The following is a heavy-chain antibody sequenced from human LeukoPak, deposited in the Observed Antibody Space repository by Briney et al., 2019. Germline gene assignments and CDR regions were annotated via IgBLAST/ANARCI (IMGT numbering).Heavy chain of an antibody. J-gene: IGHJ4*02. CDR2: GDYSGGT. Sequence: PSETLSLTCTVSGDSFTSVTDYWAWIRQPPGKGLEWIATGDYSGGTYYNPSLESRVAISADMPKNQISLQLTSVTGADTAVYYCAGERGEEYSSGWYKTNFFYNWGQGVRVTVSS. CDR3: AGERGEEYSSGWYKTNFFYN. V-gene: IGHV4-39*07. CDR1: GDSFTSVTDY. D-gene: IGHD6-19*01.